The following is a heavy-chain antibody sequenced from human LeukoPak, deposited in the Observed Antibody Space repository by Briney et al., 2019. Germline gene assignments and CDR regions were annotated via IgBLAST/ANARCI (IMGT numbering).Heavy chain of an antibody. V-gene: IGHV3-7*03. D-gene: IGHD3/OR15-3a*01. Sequence: GGSLRLSCAASGFTFSSYWMSWVRQAPGKGLEWVANIKQDGSEKYYVDSVKGRFTISRDNAKNSLYLQVYSLRAEDTALYYCAKMQWFFYMDVWGKGATVTVSS. CDR1: GFTFSSYW. J-gene: IGHJ6*04. CDR3: AKMQWFFYMDV. CDR2: IKQDGSEK.